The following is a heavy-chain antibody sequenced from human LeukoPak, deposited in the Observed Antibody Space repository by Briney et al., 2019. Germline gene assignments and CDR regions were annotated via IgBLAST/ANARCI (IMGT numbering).Heavy chain of an antibody. Sequence: GGSLRLSCAASGFTFSSYAMSWVRQAPGKGLEWVSAISGSGGSTYYADSVKGRFTISRDNSKNTLYLQMNSLRAEDTAVYYCAKAGYSSSLAPRNWHYFDYWGQGTLVTVSS. CDR3: AKAGYSSSLAPRNWHYFDY. CDR1: GFTFSSYA. V-gene: IGHV3-23*01. J-gene: IGHJ4*02. D-gene: IGHD6-13*01. CDR2: ISGSGGST.